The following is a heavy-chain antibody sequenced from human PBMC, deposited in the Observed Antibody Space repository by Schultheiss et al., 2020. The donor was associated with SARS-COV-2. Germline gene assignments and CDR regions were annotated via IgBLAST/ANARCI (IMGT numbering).Heavy chain of an antibody. CDR2: IYYSGST. V-gene: IGHV4-59*12. CDR1: GGSINYYY. Sequence: SETLSLTCSVSGGSINYYYWSWIRQPPGKGLEWIGYIYYSGSTNYNPSLKSRVTISVDTSKNQFSLKLSSVTATDTAVYYCVSSSDIVVAVASTWGQGTLVTVSS. D-gene: IGHD2-15*01. CDR3: VSSSDIVVAVAST. J-gene: IGHJ1*01.